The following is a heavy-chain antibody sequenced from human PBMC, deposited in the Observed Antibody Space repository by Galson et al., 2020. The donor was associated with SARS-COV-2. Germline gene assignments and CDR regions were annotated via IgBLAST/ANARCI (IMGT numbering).Heavy chain of an antibody. V-gene: IGHV1-24*01. Sequence: GESLKISCKVSGYTLTELSMHWVRQAPGKGLEWMGGFDPEDGETIYAQKFQGRVTMTEDTSTDTAYMELSSLRSEDTAVYYCATDYAITMGRGEMGYWGQGTLVTVSS. CDR3: ATDYAITMGRGEMGY. D-gene: IGHD3-10*01. CDR1: GYTLTELS. CDR2: FDPEDGET. J-gene: IGHJ4*02.